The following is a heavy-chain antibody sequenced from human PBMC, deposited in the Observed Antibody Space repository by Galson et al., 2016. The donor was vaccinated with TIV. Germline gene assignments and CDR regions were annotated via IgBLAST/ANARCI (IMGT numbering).Heavy chain of an antibody. CDR1: GGSISSSSYY. CDR3: ARAFTGNYGMDV. D-gene: IGHD3-10*01. Sequence: ETLSLTCTVSGGSISSSSYYWGWIRQPPGKGLEWIGSISYSGSTYYNPSLKSRVTISVDTSKNQFSLKLSSVTAADTAVYYCARAFTGNYGMDVWGQGTT. V-gene: IGHV4-39*07. CDR2: ISYSGST. J-gene: IGHJ6*02.